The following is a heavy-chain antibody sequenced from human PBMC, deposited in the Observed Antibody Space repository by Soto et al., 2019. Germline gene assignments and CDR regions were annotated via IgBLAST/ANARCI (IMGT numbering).Heavy chain of an antibody. Sequence: EVQLLESGGGLVQPGGSLRLSCAASGFTFSSYAMSWVRQAPGKGLEWVSAISGSGGSTYYADSVKGRFTISRDNSKNPLYLQMNSLRAEDTAVYYCAKPPRGEYCSSTSCYGVKSDAFDIWGQGTMVPVSS. V-gene: IGHV3-23*01. D-gene: IGHD2-2*01. J-gene: IGHJ3*02. CDR1: GFTFSSYA. CDR2: ISGSGGST. CDR3: AKPPRGEYCSSTSCYGVKSDAFDI.